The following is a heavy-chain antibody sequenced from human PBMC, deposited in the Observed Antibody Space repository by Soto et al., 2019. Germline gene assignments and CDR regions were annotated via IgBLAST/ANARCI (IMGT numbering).Heavy chain of an antibody. CDR1: GGTFSSYS. Sequence: SVKVSFKASGGTFSSYSINWVRQAPGQGLEWMGEIIPIFGTANYAQKFQGRVTITADESTSTAYMELSSLRSEDKAVYYCARDGGRHSGGIDYWGQGTLVTVYS. CDR2: IIPIFGTA. V-gene: IGHV1-69*13. CDR3: ARDGGRHSGGIDY. D-gene: IGHD1-26*01. J-gene: IGHJ4*02.